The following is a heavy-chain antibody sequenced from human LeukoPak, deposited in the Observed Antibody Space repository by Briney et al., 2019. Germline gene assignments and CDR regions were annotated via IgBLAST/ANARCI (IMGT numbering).Heavy chain of an antibody. D-gene: IGHD3-9*01. J-gene: IGHJ4*02. CDR1: GYSFTSYG. V-gene: IGHV1-18*04. CDR2: SSPYNDNT. Sequence: ASVKVSCKASGYSFTSYGISWVRQAPGQGLEWMGWSSPYNDNTNYAQKFQGRLTMTTDTSTSTAYMELRSLRSDDTAVYYCARFDILTAYYMDYWGQGTLVTVSS. CDR3: ARFDILTAYYMDY.